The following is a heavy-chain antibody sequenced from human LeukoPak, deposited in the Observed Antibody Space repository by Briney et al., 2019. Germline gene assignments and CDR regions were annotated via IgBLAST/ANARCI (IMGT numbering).Heavy chain of an antibody. CDR2: ISTSSTYI. CDR1: GFTFSTYN. CDR3: ARDRRATVTTAAFDY. Sequence: PGGSLRLSCAASGFTFSTYNMNWVRQAPGKGLEWVSSISTSSTYIYCADSVKGRFTISRDNAENSLYLQMSSLRVEDTAIYYCARDRRATVTTAAFDYWGRGTLVTVSS. J-gene: IGHJ4*02. V-gene: IGHV3-21*01. D-gene: IGHD4-17*01.